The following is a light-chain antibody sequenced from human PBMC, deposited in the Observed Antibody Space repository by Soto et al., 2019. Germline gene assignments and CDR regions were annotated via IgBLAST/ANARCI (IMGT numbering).Light chain of an antibody. CDR3: SSYTSSSTL. CDR2: DVS. V-gene: IGLV2-14*01. J-gene: IGLJ1*01. CDR1: SSDVGDYNY. Sequence: QSVLTQPASVSGSPGQSITTSCTGTSSDVGDYNYVSWYQQHPGKAPKLMLYDVSNRPPGISNRFSGSKSGNTASLTISGLQAEDEADYYCSSYTSSSTLFGTGTKLTVL.